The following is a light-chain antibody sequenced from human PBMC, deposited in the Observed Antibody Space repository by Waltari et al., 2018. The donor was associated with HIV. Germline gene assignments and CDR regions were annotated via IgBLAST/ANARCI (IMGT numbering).Light chain of an antibody. V-gene: IGKV4-1*01. CDR1: KSTLSSSGNKYF. J-gene: IGKJ2*01. CDR3: HQYHTTPYT. Sequence: DIVMTQSPEYLTVSLGERATIRCKSSKSTLSSSGNKYFLAWYQQKPGQPPKSLIYWASTRAAGVPARFSGSDSGTDFTLTISSLRAEDVAVYYCHQYHTTPYTFGQGTKLEI. CDR2: WAS.